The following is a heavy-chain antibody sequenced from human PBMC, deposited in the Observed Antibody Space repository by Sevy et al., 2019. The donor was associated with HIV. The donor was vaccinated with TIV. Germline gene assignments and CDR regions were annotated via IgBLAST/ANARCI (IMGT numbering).Heavy chain of an antibody. Sequence: GGSLRLSCVASTFTFSIYGMHWVRQAPGRGLEWVSGISFDGSHKYYADSVKGRCTVSRDNSKNTLNLQMNNLRDEDTAVYYCARDLRPHLLYSDFWSGYSGMDVWGQGTTVTVSS. J-gene: IGHJ6*02. D-gene: IGHD3-3*01. CDR2: ISFDGSHK. CDR1: TFTFSIYG. V-gene: IGHV3-30*03. CDR3: ARDLRPHLLYSDFWSGYSGMDV.